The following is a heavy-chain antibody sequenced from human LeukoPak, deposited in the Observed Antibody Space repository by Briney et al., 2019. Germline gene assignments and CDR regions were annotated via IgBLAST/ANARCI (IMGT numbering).Heavy chain of an antibody. V-gene: IGHV1-69*04. J-gene: IGHJ4*02. CDR1: GGTFSSYA. CDR3: ARVVDDSRSDYFDY. D-gene: IGHD3-22*01. Sequence: SVKVSCKASGGTFSSYAISWVRQAPGQGLECMGRIIPILGIANYAQKFQGRVTITADKSTSTAYMELSSLRSEDTAVYYCARVVDDSRSDYFDYWGQGTLVTVSS. CDR2: IIPILGIA.